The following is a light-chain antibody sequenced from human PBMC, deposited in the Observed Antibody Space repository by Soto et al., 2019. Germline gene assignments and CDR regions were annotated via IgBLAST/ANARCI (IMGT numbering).Light chain of an antibody. CDR1: SSDVGGYND. Sequence: QSVLTQPASVSGSPGQSITISCTGTSSDVGGYNDVSWYQQHPGKAPKLMIYDVSNRPSGVSNRFSGSKSGNTASLPISGLQAEDEADYYCSSYTSSSTLVVFGGGTKVTVL. CDR2: DVS. V-gene: IGLV2-14*01. CDR3: SSYTSSSTLVV. J-gene: IGLJ2*01.